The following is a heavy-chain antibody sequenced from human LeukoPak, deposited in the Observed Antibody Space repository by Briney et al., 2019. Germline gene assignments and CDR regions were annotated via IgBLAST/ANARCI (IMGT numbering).Heavy chain of an antibody. D-gene: IGHD3-3*01. V-gene: IGHV3-33*01. J-gene: IGHJ4*02. CDR2: IWYDGSNK. CDR3: ASAFGVEGY. Sequence: PGRSLRLSCAASGFTFSSNGMHWVRQAPGKGLEWVAVIWYDGSNKYYADSVKGRFTISRDNSKNTLYLQMNSLRAEDTAVYYCASAFGVEGYWGQGTLVTVSS. CDR1: GFTFSSNG.